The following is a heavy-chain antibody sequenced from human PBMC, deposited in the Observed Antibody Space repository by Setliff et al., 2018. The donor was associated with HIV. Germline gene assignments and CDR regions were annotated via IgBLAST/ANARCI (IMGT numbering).Heavy chain of an antibody. Sequence: PSETLSLTCTVSGGSVRRSTSYWGWIRQPPGKGLEWIGSIYYSGTTYSNPSLKSRVTISVDTSKNQFSLRLTSVTAADTAVYYCARRQMVVAAVDAFDIWGQGTMVT. CDR2: IYYSGTT. V-gene: IGHV4-39*01. J-gene: IGHJ3*02. CDR3: ARRQMVVAAVDAFDI. CDR1: GGSVRRSTSY. D-gene: IGHD2-15*01.